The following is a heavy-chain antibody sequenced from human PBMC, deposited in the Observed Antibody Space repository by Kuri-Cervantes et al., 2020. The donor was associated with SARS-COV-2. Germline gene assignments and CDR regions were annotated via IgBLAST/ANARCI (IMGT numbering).Heavy chain of an antibody. CDR2: MNPNSGGT. CDR3: AREFGYSGSYARQYNWFDP. CDR1: GYTLTELS. D-gene: IGHD1-26*01. J-gene: IGHJ5*02. V-gene: IGHV1-2*02. Sequence: ASVKVSCKVSGYTLTELSMHWVRQAPGQGLEWMGWMNPNSGGTNYAQKFQGRVTMTRDTSISTAYMELSRLRSDDTAVYYCAREFGYSGSYARQYNWFDPWGQGTRGTVSS.